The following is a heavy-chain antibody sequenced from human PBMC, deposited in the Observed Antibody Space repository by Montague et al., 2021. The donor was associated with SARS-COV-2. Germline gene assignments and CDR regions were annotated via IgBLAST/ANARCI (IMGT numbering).Heavy chain of an antibody. D-gene: IGHD3-10*01. J-gene: IGHJ4*02. V-gene: IGHV4-39*01. CDR1: GGSISLSGYY. CDR2: IYYTGST. CDR3: ARSSYYSTSGSKPFDY. Sequence: SATLSLTCTVSGGSISLSGYYWGWIRQSPGKGPEWIGSIYYTGSTYYNPSLKSRVTISVDTSKNLFSLKLSSVTAADTAVYYCARSSYYSTSGSKPFDYWGQGTLVTVSS.